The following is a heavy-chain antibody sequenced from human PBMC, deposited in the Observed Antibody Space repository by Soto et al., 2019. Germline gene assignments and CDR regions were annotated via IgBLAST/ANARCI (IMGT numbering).Heavy chain of an antibody. CDR3: SGGQNDYNYYYYYPMDV. CDR1: GFTFSGSA. CDR2: IRSKPNNYAT. J-gene: IGHJ6*02. Sequence: EVQLVESGGGLVQPGESLRLSCAASGFTFSGSAMHWVRQAPGKGLEWVGRIRSKPNNYATAYAASVKGRFSISRDDSKNTAYLQVNGLKTEDTAVYYCSGGQNDYNYYYYYPMDVCGLGTTVNVSS. V-gene: IGHV3-73*02. D-gene: IGHD4-4*01.